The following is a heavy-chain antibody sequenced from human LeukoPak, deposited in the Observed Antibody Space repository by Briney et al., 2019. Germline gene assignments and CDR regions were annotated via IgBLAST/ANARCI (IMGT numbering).Heavy chain of an antibody. J-gene: IGHJ1*01. D-gene: IGHD4-11*01. V-gene: IGHV3-7*01. Sequence: GGSLRLSCAGSGFTFSNSWMGWVRQAPGKGLEWVANVQHIGGETYYVDSVKGRFTISRDNAMNSVYLQMNSLGADDTAVYYCATYSILNAREFRYWGQGTLVTVTS. CDR3: ATYSILNAREFRY. CDR2: VQHIGGET. CDR1: GFTFSNSW.